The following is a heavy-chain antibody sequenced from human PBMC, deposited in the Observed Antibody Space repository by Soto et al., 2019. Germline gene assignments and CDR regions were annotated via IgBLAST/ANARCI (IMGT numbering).Heavy chain of an antibody. Sequence: QVQLVESGGGVVQPGRSLRLSCAASGFTYSRHTMHWVRQGPGKGLEWLAAMSDDGSNTYYADSVKGRFTISRDNSKNTLYLQMNSLSSEDTAVHHCEREVYYDFWSGFNTHPYYFDDWGQGTLVTVSS. CDR2: MSDDGSNT. D-gene: IGHD3-3*01. CDR1: GFTYSRHT. V-gene: IGHV3-30-3*01. J-gene: IGHJ4*02. CDR3: EREVYYDFWSGFNTHPYYFDD.